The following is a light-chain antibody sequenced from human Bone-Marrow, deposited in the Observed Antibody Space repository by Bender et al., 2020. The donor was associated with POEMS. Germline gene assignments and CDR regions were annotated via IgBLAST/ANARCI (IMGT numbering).Light chain of an antibody. CDR1: SSNIGSNT. V-gene: IGLV1-44*01. CDR3: SSWDDSLSGWV. J-gene: IGLJ3*02. CDR2: SNY. Sequence: QSVLTQPPSASGTPGQMVTISCSGSSSNIGSNTVNWYQQLPGAAPKLLIYSNYERPSGVPARFSGSKSGTSASLAISDIQSEDEGDYYCSSWDDSLSGWVFGGGTKLTVL.